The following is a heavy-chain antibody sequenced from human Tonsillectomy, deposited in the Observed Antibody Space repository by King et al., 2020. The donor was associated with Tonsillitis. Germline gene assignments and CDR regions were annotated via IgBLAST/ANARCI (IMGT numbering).Heavy chain of an antibody. CDR2: IYYSGST. CDR3: ARDPGDPYWYFDL. CDR1: GGSISIYY. V-gene: IGHV4-59*01. J-gene: IGHJ2*01. D-gene: IGHD7-27*01. Sequence: VQLQESGPGLVKPSETLSLTCTVSGGSISIYYWSWIRQPPGKGLEWIGYIYYSGSTNYNPSLKSRVTISVDTSKNQFSLKLSSVTAADTAVYYCARDPGDPYWYFDLWAVAPWSLSPQ.